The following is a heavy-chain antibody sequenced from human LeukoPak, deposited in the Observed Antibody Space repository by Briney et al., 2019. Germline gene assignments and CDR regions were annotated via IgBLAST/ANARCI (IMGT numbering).Heavy chain of an antibody. J-gene: IGHJ4*02. V-gene: IGHV4-39*01. D-gene: IGHD3/OR15-3a*01. CDR3: ARQTGSGLFILP. Sequence: WVRQPPGKGLEWIGSIYYSGNTYYNASLKSQVSISIDTFKNQFSLRLTSVTAADTAVYYCARQTGSGLFILPGGQGTLVTVSS. CDR2: IYYSGNT.